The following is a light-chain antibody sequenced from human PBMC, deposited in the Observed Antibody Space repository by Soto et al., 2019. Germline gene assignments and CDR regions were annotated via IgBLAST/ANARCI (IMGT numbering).Light chain of an antibody. CDR1: SSDVGGYNY. V-gene: IGLV2-14*01. J-gene: IGLJ1*01. Sequence: QSALTQPASVSGSPGQSITISCTRTSSDVGGYNYVSWYQQHPGKAPKLMIYEVSNRPSGVSNRFSGSKSGNTASLTISGLQAEDEADYYCSSYTSSSTLEVFGTGTKVTVL. CDR3: SSYTSSSTLEV. CDR2: EVS.